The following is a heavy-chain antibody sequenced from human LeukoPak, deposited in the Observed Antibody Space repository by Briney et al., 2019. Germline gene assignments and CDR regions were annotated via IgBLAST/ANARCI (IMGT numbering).Heavy chain of an antibody. Sequence: SETLSLTCTVSGGSMTTHHWNWIRQTPGKGLEWIGYVFDSGRTKVNPSLTSRVTLSTDTSKNQLSLRLSSVTAADTAVYYCTTINRGDIFGYFDIWGQGILVTVSS. J-gene: IGHJ4*02. CDR3: TTINRGDIFGYFDI. V-gene: IGHV4-59*11. D-gene: IGHD5-18*01. CDR2: VFDSGRT. CDR1: GGSMTTHH.